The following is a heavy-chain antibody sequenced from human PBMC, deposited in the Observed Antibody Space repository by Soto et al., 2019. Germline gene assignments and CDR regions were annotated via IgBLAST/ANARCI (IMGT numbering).Heavy chain of an antibody. V-gene: IGHV1-3*01. CDR3: ARVYDFWSGYYSNWFDP. J-gene: IGHJ5*02. CDR2: INAGNGNT. D-gene: IGHD3-3*01. CDR1: GYTFTSYA. Sequence: ASVKVSCKASGYTFTSYAMHWVRQAPGQRLEWMGWINAGNGNTKYSQKFQGRVTITRDTSASTAYMELSSLRSEDTAAYYCARVYDFWSGYYSNWFDPWGQGTLVTVSS.